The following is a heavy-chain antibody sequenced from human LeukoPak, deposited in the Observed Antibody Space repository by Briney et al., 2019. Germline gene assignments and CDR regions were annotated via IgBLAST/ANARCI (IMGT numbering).Heavy chain of an antibody. V-gene: IGHV4-34*01. J-gene: IGHJ4*02. CDR1: GGSFSGYY. Sequence: SETLSLTCAVYGGSFSGYYWSWIRQPPGKGLEWIGEINHSGSTNYNPSLKSRVTISVDTSKNQLSLKLSSVTAADTAVYYCVRGGVVPAATDFDYWGQGTLVTVSS. CDR3: VRGGVVPAATDFDY. CDR2: INHSGST. D-gene: IGHD2-2*01.